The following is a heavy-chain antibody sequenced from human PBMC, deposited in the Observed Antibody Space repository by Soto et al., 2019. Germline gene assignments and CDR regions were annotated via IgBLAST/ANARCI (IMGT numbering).Heavy chain of an antibody. J-gene: IGHJ6*02. CDR3: ARDQGAGKNYYYYGMDV. CDR1: GVSIRGSVSRYY. Sequence: SETLSLTCTVSGVSIRGSVSRYYWSWIRQHPGKGLEWIGYIYYSGSTYYNPSLKSRVTISVDTSKNQFSLKLSSVTAADTAVYYCARDQGAGKNYYYYGMDVWGQGTTVTVSS. V-gene: IGHV4-31*03. CDR2: IYYSGST. D-gene: IGHD3-16*01.